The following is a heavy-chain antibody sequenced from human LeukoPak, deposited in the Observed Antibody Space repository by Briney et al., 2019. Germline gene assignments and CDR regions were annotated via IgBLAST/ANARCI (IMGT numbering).Heavy chain of an antibody. CDR1: GFTFSSYS. CDR3: ARHREYGSGSYAFDI. J-gene: IGHJ3*02. CDR2: ISDSGSYI. D-gene: IGHD3-10*01. Sequence: GGSLRLSCAASGFTFSSYSMNWVRQAPGKGLEWVSSISDSGSYIYYADSVKGRFTSSRDNAKNSLYPQMNNVRAEDTAVYYCARHREYGSGSYAFDIWGQGTMVTVSS. V-gene: IGHV3-21*01.